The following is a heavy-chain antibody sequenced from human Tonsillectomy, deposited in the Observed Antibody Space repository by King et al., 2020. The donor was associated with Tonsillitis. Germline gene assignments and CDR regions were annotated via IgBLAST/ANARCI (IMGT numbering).Heavy chain of an antibody. V-gene: IGHV3-11*06. Sequence: VQLVESGGGLVKPGGSLRLSCAASGFTFSDYYMNWVRQAPGKGLEWISYISGSSHDTNDADTVKGRFVTSRDNAKNTLYLQMNSRRAEDTAVYFCARDYHGVKGDGHWGQGTLVAVSS. CDR3: ARDYHGVKGDGH. J-gene: IGHJ4*02. D-gene: IGHD2-8*01. CDR2: ISGSSHDT. CDR1: GFTFSDYY.